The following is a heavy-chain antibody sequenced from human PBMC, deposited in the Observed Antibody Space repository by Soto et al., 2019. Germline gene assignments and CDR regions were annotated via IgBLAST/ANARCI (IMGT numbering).Heavy chain of an antibody. V-gene: IGHV3-23*01. CDR1: GGTYSSSP. CDR3: AKTANGWFSAFDI. D-gene: IGHD6-19*01. Sequence: PIRRSCAAPGGTYSSSPMSWVHQDPGKGLEWVSAISGSGGTTYYADSVKGRFTFSRDNSKNTLYLQMNSLRAEDTAVYYCAKTANGWFSAFDIWGQGTMVTVSS. J-gene: IGHJ3*02. CDR2: ISGSGGTT.